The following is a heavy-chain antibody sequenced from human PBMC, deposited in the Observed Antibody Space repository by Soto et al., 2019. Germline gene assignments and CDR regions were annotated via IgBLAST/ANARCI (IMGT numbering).Heavy chain of an antibody. CDR1: GFTFSDYW. CDR3: ARVAVAAPRSWYCDL. V-gene: IGHV3-74*01. CDR2: IRGDGSST. J-gene: IGHJ2*01. Sequence: EVQLVESGGGLVQPGGSRRLSCAASGFTFSDYWMHWFRQAPGKGLVWVSRIRGDGSSTSHADSVKGRLTISRDNAKDTLYLQMNSLTVEDTAIYYCARVAVAAPRSWYCDLWGRGTLVTVSS. D-gene: IGHD6-13*01.